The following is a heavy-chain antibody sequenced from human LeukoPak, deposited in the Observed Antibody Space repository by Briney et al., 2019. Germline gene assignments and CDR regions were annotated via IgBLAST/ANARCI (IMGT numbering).Heavy chain of an antibody. CDR3: ARLDYGDYYFDS. J-gene: IGHJ4*02. D-gene: IGHD4-17*01. V-gene: IGHV4-34*01. Sequence: PSETLSLTCAVYGGSFSGYYWSWIRQPPGKGLEWIGEINHSGSTNYNPSLKSRVTISVDTSKNQFSLKLSSVTAADTAVYYCARLDYGDYYFDSWGQGTLVTVSS. CDR2: INHSGST. CDR1: GGSFSGYY.